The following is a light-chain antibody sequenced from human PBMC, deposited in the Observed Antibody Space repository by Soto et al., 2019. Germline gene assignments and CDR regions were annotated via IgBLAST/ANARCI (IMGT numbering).Light chain of an antibody. J-gene: IGLJ3*02. Sequence: QSVLTQSPSASGTPGQRVTISCSGSSSNIGSNYVYWYQQLPGTPPKLLIYSNDQRPSGVPDRFSGSKSGTSASLAISGLRSEDEADYYCAAWDDSLSGRVFGGGTKLTVL. CDR2: SND. V-gene: IGLV1-47*01. CDR3: AAWDDSLSGRV. CDR1: SSNIGSNY.